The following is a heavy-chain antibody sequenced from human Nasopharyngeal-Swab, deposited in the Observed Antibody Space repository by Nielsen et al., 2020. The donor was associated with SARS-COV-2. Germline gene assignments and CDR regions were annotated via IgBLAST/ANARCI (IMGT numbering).Heavy chain of an antibody. D-gene: IGHD5-12*01. J-gene: IGHJ3*02. Sequence: SETLSLTCAVSGGSISSGGYSWSWIRQPPGKGLEWIGYIYHSGSTYYNPSLKSRVTISVDRSKNQFSLKLSSVTAADTAVYYCASGPRGYSAFDIWSQGTMVTVSS. CDR2: IYHSGST. CDR3: ASGPRGYSAFDI. CDR1: GGSISSGGYS. V-gene: IGHV4-30-2*01.